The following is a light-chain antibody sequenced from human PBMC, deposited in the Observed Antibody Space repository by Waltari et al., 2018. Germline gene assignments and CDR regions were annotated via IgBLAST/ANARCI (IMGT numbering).Light chain of an antibody. CDR1: NSNIGRNS. J-gene: IGLJ1*01. CDR3: AAWDDSLSVSYV. CDR2: MNN. Sequence: QSVLTQPPSASGTPGQRVTIYCSGTNSNIGRNSVLWYQQLPGSAPKLLIYMNNPPPSGVPHRFSASQSGTSASLAISGLRSEDEAEYYCAAWDDSLSVSYVFGSGTKVTV. V-gene: IGLV1-47*01.